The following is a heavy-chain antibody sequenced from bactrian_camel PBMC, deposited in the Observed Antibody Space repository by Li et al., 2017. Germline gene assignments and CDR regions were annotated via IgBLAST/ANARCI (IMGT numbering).Heavy chain of an antibody. D-gene: IGHD7*01. Sequence: HVQLVESGGGSVQAGGSLRLSCTTSRYTNPGYCMAWFRQAQGQEREGVALIKPGDGSTHYADSVKGRFTISKDSAKSTLYLHMKNLKAEDTATYYCAVTLFCRERAWQPDAYRYWGTGTQVTVS. CDR2: IKPGDGST. J-gene: IGHJ7*01. V-gene: IGHV3S1*01. CDR1: RYTNPGYC.